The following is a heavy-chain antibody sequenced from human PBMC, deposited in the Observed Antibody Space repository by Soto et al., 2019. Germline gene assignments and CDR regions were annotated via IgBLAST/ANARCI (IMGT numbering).Heavy chain of an antibody. Sequence: QVQLVESGGGLVKPGGSLRLSCAASGFAFSDPYMSWIRQAPGKGLEWISYISSSGSTIYYADSVKGRFTISRDNAKNSLYLQMASLTADDTAVYYCARGGASVTTPFDYWGQGTQVTVSS. V-gene: IGHV3-11*01. D-gene: IGHD4-17*01. CDR3: ARGGASVTTPFDY. CDR2: ISSSGSTI. J-gene: IGHJ4*02. CDR1: GFAFSDPY.